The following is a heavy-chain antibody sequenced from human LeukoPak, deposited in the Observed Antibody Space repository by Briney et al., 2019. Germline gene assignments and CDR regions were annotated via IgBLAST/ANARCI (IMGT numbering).Heavy chain of an antibody. CDR1: GYSISSGYY. Sequence: SGTLSLTCTVSGYSISSGYYWSWIRQPPGKGLEWIGYIYYSGSTNYNPSLKSRVTISVDTSKNQFSLKLSSVTAADTAVYYCARETGDSYYYYYMDVWGKGTTVTVSS. D-gene: IGHD7-27*01. CDR2: IYYSGST. V-gene: IGHV4-38-2*02. CDR3: ARETGDSYYYYYMDV. J-gene: IGHJ6*03.